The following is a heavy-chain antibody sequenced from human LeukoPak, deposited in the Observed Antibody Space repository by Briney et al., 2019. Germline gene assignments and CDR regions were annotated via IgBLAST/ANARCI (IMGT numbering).Heavy chain of an antibody. J-gene: IGHJ4*02. Sequence: GGSLRLSCAASGFTFSYYWMHWVRQAPGKGLVWVSRISNDGSDIRHADSVKGRFTISRDNAKNTVYLQMNSLRAEDTAVYYCARDMDEDYSGNTLDYWGRGTLVTVS. CDR1: GFTFSYYW. CDR2: ISNDGSDI. V-gene: IGHV3-74*01. D-gene: IGHD4-23*01. CDR3: ARDMDEDYSGNTLDY.